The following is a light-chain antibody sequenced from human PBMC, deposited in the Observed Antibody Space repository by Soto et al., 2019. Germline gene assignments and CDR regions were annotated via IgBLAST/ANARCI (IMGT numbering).Light chain of an antibody. V-gene: IGKV3-11*01. CDR1: QSVSSY. CDR3: QQRSNWPT. CDR2: DAS. J-gene: IGKJ3*01. Sequence: EIVLTQSPATLSLSPGERATLSCRASQSVSSYLAWYQQKPGQAPGLLIYDASNRATGIPARFSGSGSGTDFTLTISSLEPEDFAVYYCQQRSNWPTFGPGTKVDIK.